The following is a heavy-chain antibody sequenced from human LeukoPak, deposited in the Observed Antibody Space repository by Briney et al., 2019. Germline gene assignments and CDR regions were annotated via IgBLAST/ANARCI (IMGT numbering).Heavy chain of an antibody. D-gene: IGHD2-2*02. V-gene: IGHV4-34*01. Sequence: SETLSLTCAVYGGSFSGYYWSWIRQPPGKGLEWIGEINHSGSTNYNPSLKSRVTISVGTSKNQFSLKLSSVTAADTAVYYCASLGCSSTSCYTRNFDYWGQGTLVTVSS. CDR1: GGSFSGYY. J-gene: IGHJ4*02. CDR2: INHSGST. CDR3: ASLGCSSTSCYTRNFDY.